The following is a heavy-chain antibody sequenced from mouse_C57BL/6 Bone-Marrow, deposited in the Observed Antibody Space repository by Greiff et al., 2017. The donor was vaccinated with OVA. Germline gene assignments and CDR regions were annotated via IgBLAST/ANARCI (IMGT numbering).Heavy chain of an antibody. CDR2: IHPNSGST. CDR3: ARGGYYYGSSYGYFDV. Sequence: QVQLQQSGAELVKPGASVKLSCKASGYTFTSYWMHWVKQRPGQGLEWIGMIHPNSGSTNYNEKFKSKATLTVDKSSSTAYMQLSSLTSEDSAVYYCARGGYYYGSSYGYFDVWGTGTTVTVSS. V-gene: IGHV1-64*01. D-gene: IGHD1-1*01. CDR1: GYTFTSYW. J-gene: IGHJ1*03.